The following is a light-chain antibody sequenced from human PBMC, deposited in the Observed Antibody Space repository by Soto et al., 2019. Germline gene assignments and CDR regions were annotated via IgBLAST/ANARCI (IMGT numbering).Light chain of an antibody. CDR1: QSVATN. J-gene: IGKJ5*01. CDR3: QQRSNWPSIT. Sequence: EAVLTQSPATLSVSPGERATLSCRASQSVATNLAWYQQRPGQAPRLLIYGASKRAIGLPARFSGSGSGTEFTLTISRLEPEDFAVYYCQQRSNWPSITFGQGTRLEIK. V-gene: IGKV3-15*01. CDR2: GAS.